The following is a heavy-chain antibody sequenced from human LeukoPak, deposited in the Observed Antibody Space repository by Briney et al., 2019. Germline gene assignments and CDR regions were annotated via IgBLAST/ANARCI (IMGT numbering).Heavy chain of an antibody. V-gene: IGHV3-30*04. D-gene: IGHD1-26*01. J-gene: IGHJ4*02. CDR2: ISYDGSNK. Sequence: SGGSLSLSCAASGFTFSSYAMHWVRQAPGKGLEWVAVISYDGSNKYYAASVKGRFTISRDISKNTLYLQMNSLRAEDTALYYCAIDNVPGGATTRPDYWGQGTLVTVSS. CDR1: GFTFSSYA. CDR3: AIDNVPGGATTRPDY.